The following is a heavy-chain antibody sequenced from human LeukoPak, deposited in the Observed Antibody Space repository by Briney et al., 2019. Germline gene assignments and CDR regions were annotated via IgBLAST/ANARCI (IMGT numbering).Heavy chain of an antibody. D-gene: IGHD4-11*01. CDR1: GFTFNHYG. V-gene: IGHV3-33*01. CDR2: IWSDGTNT. J-gene: IGHJ4*02. Sequence: GWSLRLSCAAAGFTFNHYGMHWVRQAPGKGLEWVSVIWSDGTNTYYADSVKGRFTISRVDYEKTVYLQMNSLRPEDTGVYYCARDAQRGFDYSNSLKYWGQGTPVTVSA. CDR3: ARDAQRGFDYSNSLKY.